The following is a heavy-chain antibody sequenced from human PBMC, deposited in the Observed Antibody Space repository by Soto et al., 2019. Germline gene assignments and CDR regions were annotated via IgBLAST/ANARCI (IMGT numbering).Heavy chain of an antibody. Sequence: GGSLRLSCAASGFTFSSYSMNWVRQAPGKGLEWVSSISSSSSYIYYADSVKGRFTISRDNAKNSLYLQMNSLRAEDTAVYYCARGYDFWSGYCPFDYWGQGTLVTVSS. CDR1: GFTFSSYS. J-gene: IGHJ4*02. V-gene: IGHV3-21*01. CDR2: ISSSSSYI. D-gene: IGHD3-3*01. CDR3: ARGYDFWSGYCPFDY.